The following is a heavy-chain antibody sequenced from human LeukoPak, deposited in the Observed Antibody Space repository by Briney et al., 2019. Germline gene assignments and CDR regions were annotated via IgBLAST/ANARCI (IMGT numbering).Heavy chain of an antibody. CDR2: INPNSGGT. Sequence: ASVKVSCKASGYSFTAYYMHWVRQAPGQGLEWMGWINPNSGGTNYAQKFQGRVTMTRDTSISTAYMELSRLRSDDTAVYYCARDILAAAGLGDAFDIWGQGTMVTVSS. J-gene: IGHJ3*02. V-gene: IGHV1-2*02. CDR1: GYSFTAYY. CDR3: ARDILAAAGLGDAFDI. D-gene: IGHD6-13*01.